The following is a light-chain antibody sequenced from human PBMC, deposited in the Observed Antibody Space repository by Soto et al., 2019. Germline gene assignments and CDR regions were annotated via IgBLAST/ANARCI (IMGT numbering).Light chain of an antibody. V-gene: IGKV3-20*01. J-gene: IGKJ2*01. CDR2: DAS. CDR3: QQSGSTPRT. CDR1: QSVSNVY. Sequence: EIVLTQSPGTLSLSPGERATLSCRASQSVSNVYLAWYQQKPGQAPRLLIYDASNRATGIPDRFSGSGSGTDFTLTISRLEPEDCAVYYCQQSGSTPRTFRQGTKLEIK.